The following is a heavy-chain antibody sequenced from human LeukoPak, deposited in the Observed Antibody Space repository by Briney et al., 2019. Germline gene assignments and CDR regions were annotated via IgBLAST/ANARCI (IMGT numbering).Heavy chain of an antibody. Sequence: PGGSLRLSCAASEFTFSNYGMHWVRQAPGKGLEWVAFIRYDGTNKYYADSVKGRFTISRDNSKNTLYLQMGSLRAEDMAVYYCARVRGHYYYYYMDVWGKGTTVTISS. CDR2: IRYDGTNK. CDR1: EFTFSNYG. D-gene: IGHD3-16*01. CDR3: ARVRGHYYYYYMDV. J-gene: IGHJ6*03. V-gene: IGHV3-30*02.